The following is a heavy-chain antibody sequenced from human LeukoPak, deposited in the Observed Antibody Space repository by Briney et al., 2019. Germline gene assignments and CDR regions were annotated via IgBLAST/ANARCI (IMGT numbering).Heavy chain of an antibody. Sequence: PSETLSLTCTVSGGSISSSSYYWGWIRQPPGKELEWIGSIYYSGSTYYNPSLKSRVTISVDTSKNQFSLKLSSVTAADTAVYYCARYSSSWPHRYFDYWGQGTLVTVSS. D-gene: IGHD6-13*01. V-gene: IGHV4-39*01. CDR3: ARYSSSWPHRYFDY. J-gene: IGHJ4*02. CDR1: GGSISSSSYY. CDR2: IYYSGST.